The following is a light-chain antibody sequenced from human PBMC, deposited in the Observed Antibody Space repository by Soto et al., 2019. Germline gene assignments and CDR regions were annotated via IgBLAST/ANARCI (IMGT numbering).Light chain of an antibody. J-gene: IGKJ1*01. Sequence: DIPMTQSPSSLSASVGDRATITCRASQSISSYLNWYQQKPGKAPNLLIYATSSLQSGVPSRFSGSGSGTDFTLTISSLQPEDFATYYCQQSYSSWTFGQGTKVDI. V-gene: IGKV1-39*01. CDR1: QSISSY. CDR3: QQSYSSWT. CDR2: ATS.